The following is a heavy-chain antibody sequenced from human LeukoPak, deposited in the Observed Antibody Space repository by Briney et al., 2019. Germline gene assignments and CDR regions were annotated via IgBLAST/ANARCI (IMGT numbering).Heavy chain of an antibody. CDR2: VHYDGSIL. CDR1: GFAFNVFG. Sequence: GGSLRLSCEGSGFAFNVFGMHWVRQAPGKGLEWVAYVHYDGSILYYTDSVKGRFTISRDNSKHTAHLQMSSLTTDDTGVYYCAKDKVPMDVWGKGTTVTVSS. CDR3: AKDKVPMDV. V-gene: IGHV3-30*02. J-gene: IGHJ6*03.